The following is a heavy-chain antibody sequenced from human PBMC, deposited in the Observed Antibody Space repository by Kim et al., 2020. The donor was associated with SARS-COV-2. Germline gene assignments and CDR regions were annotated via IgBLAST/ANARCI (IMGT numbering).Heavy chain of an antibody. J-gene: IGHJ3*02. V-gene: IGHV1-2*04. CDR1: GYTFTGYY. CDR3: ARDVGLYCSGGSCYSGAFDI. Sequence: ASVKVSCKASGYTFTGYYMHWVRQVPVQGLEWMGWINPNSGGTNYAQKFQGWVTMTRDTSISTAYMELSRLRSDDTAVYYCARDVGLYCSGGSCYSGAFDIWGPGTMVTVSS. CDR2: INPNSGGT. D-gene: IGHD2-15*01.